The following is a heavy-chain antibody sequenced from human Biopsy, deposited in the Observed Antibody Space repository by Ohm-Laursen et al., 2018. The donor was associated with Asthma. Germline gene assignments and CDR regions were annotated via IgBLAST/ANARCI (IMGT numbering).Heavy chain of an antibody. CDR3: AKDRVAGRSYYFDY. Sequence: SLRLSCAAPGFNFHNYGMNWVRRAPGKGLEWVAQILFDGRKINYPDSVKGRFTISRDNSKNMVYLQMNSLRPEDTAVYYCAKDRVAGRSYYFDYWGQGSLVSVSA. CDR1: GFNFHNYG. D-gene: IGHD6-13*01. J-gene: IGHJ4*02. CDR2: ILFDGRKI. V-gene: IGHV3-30*18.